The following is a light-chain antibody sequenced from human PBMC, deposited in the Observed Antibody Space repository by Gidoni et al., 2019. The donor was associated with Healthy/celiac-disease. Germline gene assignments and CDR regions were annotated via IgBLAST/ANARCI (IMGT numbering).Light chain of an antibody. CDR2: AAS. CDR1: QRISSY. Sequence: DFHMSQSPSSLSASVGDRVTITCRASQRISSYLNWYQQKPGKAPKLLIYAASSLQSGVPSRFSGSGAGTDFTLTISSLQPEDFATYYCQQSYSTPSSFGQGTKLEIK. V-gene: IGKV1-39*01. CDR3: QQSYSTPSS. J-gene: IGKJ2*04.